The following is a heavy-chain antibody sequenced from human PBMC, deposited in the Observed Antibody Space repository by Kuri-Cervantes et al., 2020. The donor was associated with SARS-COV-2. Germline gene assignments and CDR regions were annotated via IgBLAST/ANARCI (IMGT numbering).Heavy chain of an antibody. Sequence: GESLKISCAASGFTFSSYAMHWVRQAPGKGLEWVAVISYDGSNKYYADSVKGRFTISRDNSKNTLYLQMNSLRAEDTAVYYCARGAVASTLYYYYYGMDVWGQGTTVTVSS. V-gene: IGHV3-30-3*01. CDR1: GFTFSSYA. J-gene: IGHJ6*02. CDR2: ISYDGSNK. D-gene: IGHD6-19*01. CDR3: ARGAVASTLYYYYYGMDV.